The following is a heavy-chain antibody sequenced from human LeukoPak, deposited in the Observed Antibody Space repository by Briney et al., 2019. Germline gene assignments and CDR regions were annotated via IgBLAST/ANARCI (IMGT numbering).Heavy chain of an antibody. CDR1: GFTFSDYW. J-gene: IGHJ4*02. Sequence: PGGSLRLSCAASGFTFSDYWMSWVRQAPGQGLAWVAHINQDGSEQHFVGSVQGRFTISRDNSKNTLYLQMNSLRAEDTAVYYCAKSRIYVKVGWGQGTLVTVSS. V-gene: IGHV3-7*01. CDR3: AKSRIYVKVG. CDR2: INQDGSEQ. D-gene: IGHD3-10*02.